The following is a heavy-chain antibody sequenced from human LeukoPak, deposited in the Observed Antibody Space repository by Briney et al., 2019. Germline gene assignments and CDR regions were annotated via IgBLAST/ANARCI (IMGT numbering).Heavy chain of an antibody. J-gene: IGHJ4*02. CDR3: ARDNSSWDFDY. Sequence: GGSLRLSCAASGFTFSSYGMHWVRQAPGKGLEGVAVIWYDGSNKYYADSVKGRFTISRDNSKNPLYLQMNSLRAEDTAVYYCARDNSSWDFDYWGQGTLVTVSS. V-gene: IGHV3-33*01. CDR2: IWYDGSNK. D-gene: IGHD6-13*01. CDR1: GFTFSSYG.